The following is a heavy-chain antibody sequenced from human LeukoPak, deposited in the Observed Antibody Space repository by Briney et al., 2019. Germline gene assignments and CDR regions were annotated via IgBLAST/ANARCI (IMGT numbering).Heavy chain of an antibody. CDR2: VSYGGST. CDR1: GGSITSYH. V-gene: IGHV4-59*12. Sequence: SETLSLTCTVSGGSITSYHWNWIRQPPGKGLDWIACVSYGGSTNYNPSLKSRVNISVDTSKNQFSLKLSSVTAADTAVYYCARGIYYGSGSYYNWGQGTLVTVSS. J-gene: IGHJ4*02. CDR3: ARGIYYGSGSYYN. D-gene: IGHD3-10*01.